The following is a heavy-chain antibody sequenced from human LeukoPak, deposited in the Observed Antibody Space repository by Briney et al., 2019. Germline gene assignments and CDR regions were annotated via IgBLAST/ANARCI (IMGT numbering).Heavy chain of an antibody. J-gene: IGHJ3*02. D-gene: IGHD5-12*01. CDR3: ARQSGYGRGAFDI. Sequence: ASVKVSCKASGYTFTSFAIHWVRQAPGQRLEWMGWINAATANRKYSQKFQDRVTITRETSATTAYMELSSLTSEDTAVYYCARQSGYGRGAFDIWGQGTMVTVSS. CDR2: INAATANR. CDR1: GYTFTSFA. V-gene: IGHV1-3*01.